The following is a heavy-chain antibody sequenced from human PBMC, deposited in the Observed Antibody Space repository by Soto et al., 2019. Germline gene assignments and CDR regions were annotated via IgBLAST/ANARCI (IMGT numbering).Heavy chain of an antibody. V-gene: IGHV3-74*01. D-gene: IGHD6-25*01. CDR3: VRGSRGNYYLDV. CDR2: IHPDGSNT. Sequence: EVQLVESGGGLLQPGGSLRLSCAVSGFTFSSPWMHWVRQAPGKGLVWVSRIHPDGSNTDYADSVKGRFTISRDNAKNTLYLQMNSLRTEDTAVYYCVRGSRGNYYLDVWGKGTTVTVSS. CDR1: GFTFSSPW. J-gene: IGHJ6*03.